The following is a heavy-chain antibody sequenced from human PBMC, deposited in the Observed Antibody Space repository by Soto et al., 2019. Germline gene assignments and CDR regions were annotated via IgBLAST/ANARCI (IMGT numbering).Heavy chain of an antibody. CDR3: ARYVPVLRVAFDI. V-gene: IGHV1-8*01. CDR1: GYTFINYD. D-gene: IGHD2-15*01. CDR2: MNPNSGNR. Sequence: VQLVQSGAEVKKPGASVKVSCKASGYTFINYDIEWVRQATGQGPEWMGWMNPNSGNRYSVQKFRGRVTMTWDTSISTAYLELSGLKSDDTAVYYCARYVPVLRVAFDIWGQGTMVTVSS. J-gene: IGHJ3*02.